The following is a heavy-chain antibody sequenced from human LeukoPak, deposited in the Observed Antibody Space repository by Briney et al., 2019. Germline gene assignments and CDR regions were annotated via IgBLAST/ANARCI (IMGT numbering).Heavy chain of an antibody. CDR2: ISSNNGYI. J-gene: IGHJ4*02. V-gene: IGHV3-21*01. CDR1: GFSFSSYR. Sequence: PGGSLTLSCAASGFSFSSYRMNWVRQAPGKGLEWVASISSNNGYIYYADSVKGRFTISRDNGENSLHLQMNSLRAEDAAVYYCARDLGTRKSIAFADWGQGPLVTVSS. CDR3: ARDLGTRKSIAFAD. D-gene: IGHD6-6*01.